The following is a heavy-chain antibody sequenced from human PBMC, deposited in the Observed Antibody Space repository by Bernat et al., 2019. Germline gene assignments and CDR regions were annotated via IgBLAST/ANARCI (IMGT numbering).Heavy chain of an antibody. CDR3: ARDSGPIGGIDAFDI. D-gene: IGHD1-26*01. J-gene: IGHJ3*02. Sequence: EVQLVESGGGLVKPGGSLRLSCAASGFTFSSYSMNWVRQAPGKGLEWVSSISSSSSYIYYADSVKGRFTISRDNAKNSLYLQMNSLRAEDTAVYYCARDSGPIGGIDAFDIWGQGTMVTVSS. V-gene: IGHV3-21*01. CDR1: GFTFSSYS. CDR2: ISSSSSYI.